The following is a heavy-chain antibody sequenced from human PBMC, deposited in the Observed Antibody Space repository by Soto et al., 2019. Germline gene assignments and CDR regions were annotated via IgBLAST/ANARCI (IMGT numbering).Heavy chain of an antibody. CDR2: INHSGST. V-gene: IGHV4-34*01. D-gene: IGHD2-15*01. CDR1: GGSFSDYY. Sequence: QVQLQQWGAGLLKPSETLSLTCAVYGGSFSDYYWSWIRQPPGKGLEWFGEINHSGSTSYNPSLKSRVTISVDTSKKQFALKLSSVTAADTAVYYCARGRWLDNNWGQGTLVTVSS. J-gene: IGHJ4*02. CDR3: ARGRWLDNN.